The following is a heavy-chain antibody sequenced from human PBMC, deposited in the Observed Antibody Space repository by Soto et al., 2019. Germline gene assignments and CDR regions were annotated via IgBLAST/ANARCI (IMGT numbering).Heavy chain of an antibody. Sequence: SETLSLTCAVYGGSFSGYYWSWIGQPPGKGQEWIGEINHSGSTNYNPSLKSRVTISVDTSKNQFSLKLSSVTAADTAVYYCARGPSGPMREPRGGGYYYYRDFWGKGTTVTVSS. J-gene: IGHJ6*03. CDR2: INHSGST. CDR3: ARGPSGPMREPRGGGYYYYRDF. D-gene: IGHD1-26*01. CDR1: GGSFSGYY. V-gene: IGHV4-34*01.